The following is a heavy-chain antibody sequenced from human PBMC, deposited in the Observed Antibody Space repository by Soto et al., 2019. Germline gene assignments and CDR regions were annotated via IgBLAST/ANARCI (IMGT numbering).Heavy chain of an antibody. CDR1: GFTFSSYT. D-gene: IGHD2-15*01. J-gene: IGHJ4*02. Sequence: QAQLVESGGGVVQPGWSLRLSCAASGFTFSSYTMHWVRQAPGKGLEWVAVIWYDGSNKYYADSVKGRFTISRDNSKNTLSLQMNSLRAEDTAVYYCVARRAATADYWGQGTLVTVTS. V-gene: IGHV3-33*01. CDR3: VARRAATADY. CDR2: IWYDGSNK.